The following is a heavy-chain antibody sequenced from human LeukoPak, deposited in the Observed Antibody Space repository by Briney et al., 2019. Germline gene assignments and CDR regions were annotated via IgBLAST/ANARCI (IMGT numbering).Heavy chain of an antibody. CDR1: GGTFSSYA. CDR3: ARDFCSGGSCYRWFDP. CDR2: IIPILGIA. D-gene: IGHD2-15*01. J-gene: IGHJ5*02. Sequence: GASVKVSCKASGGTFSSYAISWVRQAPGQGLEWTGRIIPILGIANYAQKFQGRVTITADKSTSTVYMELSSLRSEDTAVYYCARDFCSGGSCYRWFDPWGQGTLVTVSS. V-gene: IGHV1-69*04.